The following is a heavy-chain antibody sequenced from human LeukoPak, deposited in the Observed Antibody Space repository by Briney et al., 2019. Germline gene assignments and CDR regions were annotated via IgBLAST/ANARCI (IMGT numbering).Heavy chain of an antibody. Sequence: ASVKVSCKASGYTLIDYAMHWVRQAPGQGLEWMGWISAYNGNTNYAQKLQGRVTMTTDTSTSTAYMELRSLRSDDTAVYYCARGDYMDVWGKGTTVTVSS. J-gene: IGHJ6*03. CDR2: ISAYNGNT. V-gene: IGHV1-18*01. CDR3: ARGDYMDV. CDR1: GYTLIDYA.